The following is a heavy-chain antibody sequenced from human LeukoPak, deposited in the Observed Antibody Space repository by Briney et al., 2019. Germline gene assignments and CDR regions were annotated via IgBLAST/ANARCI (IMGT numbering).Heavy chain of an antibody. CDR3: ARASERGYSYGWSTAGN. Sequence: PQASVKVSCKASGYTFTGYYMHWVRQAPGQGLEWMGWINPNSGGTNYAQKFQGRVTMTRDTSISTAYMELSRLSDDTAVYYCARASERGYSYGWSTAGNWGQGTLVTVSS. J-gene: IGHJ4*02. D-gene: IGHD5-18*01. CDR1: GYTFTGYY. CDR2: INPNSGGT. V-gene: IGHV1-2*02.